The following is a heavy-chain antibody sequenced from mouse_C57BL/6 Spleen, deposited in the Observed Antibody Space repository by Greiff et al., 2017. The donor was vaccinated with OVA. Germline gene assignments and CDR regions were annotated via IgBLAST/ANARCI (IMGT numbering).Heavy chain of an antibody. J-gene: IGHJ3*01. Sequence: EVQGVESGGGLVKPGGSLKLSCAASGFTFSSYAMSWVRQTPEKRLEWVATISDGGSYTYYPDNVKGRFTISRDNAKNNLYLQMSHLKSEDTAMYYCGRVNSDHFAYWGQGTLVTVSA. CDR2: ISDGGSYT. CDR3: GRVNSDHFAY. V-gene: IGHV5-4*01. CDR1: GFTFSSYA.